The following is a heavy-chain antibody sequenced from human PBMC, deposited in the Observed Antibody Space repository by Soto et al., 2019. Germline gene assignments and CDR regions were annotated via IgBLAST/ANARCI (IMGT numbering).Heavy chain of an antibody. CDR1: GGSISSYY. D-gene: IGHD6-19*01. CDR3: ARVSAGYWYFDL. J-gene: IGHJ2*01. Sequence: QVQLQESGPGLVKPSETLSLTCTVSGGSISSYYWSWIRQPPGKGLEWIGYIYYSGSTNYNPSLKGRVTISVDTSKTQFSLKLSSVTAADTAVYYCARVSAGYWYFDLWGRGTLVTVSS. CDR2: IYYSGST. V-gene: IGHV4-59*01.